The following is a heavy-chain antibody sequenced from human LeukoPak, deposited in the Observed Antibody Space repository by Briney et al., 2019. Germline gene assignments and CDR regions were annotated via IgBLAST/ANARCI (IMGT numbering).Heavy chain of an antibody. Sequence: GGSLRLSCAASGFTFSSYAMSWVRQAPGKGLEWVSAISGSGGSTYYADSVKGRFTISRDNSKNTLYLQMNSLRPEDTAVYYCAKDRSYYDSGGFRNFDYWGQGTLVTVSS. D-gene: IGHD3-22*01. CDR2: ISGSGGST. CDR3: AKDRSYYDSGGFRNFDY. J-gene: IGHJ4*02. CDR1: GFTFSSYA. V-gene: IGHV3-23*01.